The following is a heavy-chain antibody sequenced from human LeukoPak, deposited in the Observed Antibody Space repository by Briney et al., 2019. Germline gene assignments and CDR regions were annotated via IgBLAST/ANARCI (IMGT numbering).Heavy chain of an antibody. CDR2: FDPEDGET. CDR1: GYTLTELS. CDR3: ARDQNPTVTTWDYYMDV. V-gene: IGHV1-24*01. D-gene: IGHD4-17*01. Sequence: ASVKVSCKVSGYTLTELSMHWVRQAPGKGLEWMGGFDPEDGETIYAQKFQGRVTMTEDTSTDTAYMELSSLRSEDTAVYYCARDQNPTVTTWDYYMDVWGKGTTVTVSS. J-gene: IGHJ6*03.